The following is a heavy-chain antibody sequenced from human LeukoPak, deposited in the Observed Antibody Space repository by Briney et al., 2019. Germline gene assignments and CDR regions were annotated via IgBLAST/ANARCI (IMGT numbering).Heavy chain of an antibody. CDR1: GFTFSTYA. D-gene: IGHD2-2*01. CDR2: ISGSGGSA. Sequence: GGSLTLSCAASGFTFSTYAMNWVRQAPGKELEWVSAISGSGGSASYTDSVKGRFAISRDNSKSTLYLQMNSLRAEDTAVYYCAKDGKYCGSATCYQYFDYWGQGTLVTVSS. V-gene: IGHV3-23*01. CDR3: AKDGKYCGSATCYQYFDY. J-gene: IGHJ4*02.